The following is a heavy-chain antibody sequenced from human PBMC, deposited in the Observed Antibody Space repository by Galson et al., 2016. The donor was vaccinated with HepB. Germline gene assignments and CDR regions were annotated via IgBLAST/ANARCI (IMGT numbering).Heavy chain of an antibody. Sequence: SLRLSCAASGFTFSSYAMGWVRQGPGRGLEWVSSISGGGGSTYYADSVRGRFTISRDNSKNTLFLQMNSLRAEDTAVYYCAKEFRFGELLFWGQGTLVTVSS. CDR2: ISGGGGST. CDR3: AKEFRFGELLF. D-gene: IGHD3-10*01. J-gene: IGHJ4*02. CDR1: GFTFSSYA. V-gene: IGHV3-23*01.